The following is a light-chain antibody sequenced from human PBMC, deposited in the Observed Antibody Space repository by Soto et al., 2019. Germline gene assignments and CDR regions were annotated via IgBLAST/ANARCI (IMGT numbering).Light chain of an antibody. CDR2: GNS. Sequence: QAVVTQPPSVSGAPGQRVTISCTGSSSNIGAGYDVHWYQQLPGTAPKLLIYGNSNRPSGVPDRFSGAKSGTSASLAITGRQAEDEADYYCQSYDGSRPVVFGGGTQLTVL. V-gene: IGLV1-40*01. CDR3: QSYDGSRPVV. J-gene: IGLJ2*01. CDR1: SSNIGAGYD.